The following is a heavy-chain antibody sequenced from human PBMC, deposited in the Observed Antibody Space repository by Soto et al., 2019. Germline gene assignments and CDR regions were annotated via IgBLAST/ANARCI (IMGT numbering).Heavy chain of an antibody. D-gene: IGHD2-21*02. J-gene: IGHJ4*02. Sequence: QVQLVESGGGVVQPGRSLRLSCAASGFTFSSYAMHWVRQAPGKGLEWVAVISYDGSNKYYADSVKGRFTISRDNSKNTLYLQKNRLRAEDTAVYYCARDRGGGTYCGGDCYPDYWGQGTLVTVSS. CDR2: ISYDGSNK. CDR3: ARDRGGGTYCGGDCYPDY. CDR1: GFTFSSYA. V-gene: IGHV3-30-3*01.